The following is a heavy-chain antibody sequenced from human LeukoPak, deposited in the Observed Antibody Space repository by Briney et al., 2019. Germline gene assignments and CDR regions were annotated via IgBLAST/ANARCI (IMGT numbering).Heavy chain of an antibody. J-gene: IGHJ4*02. CDR3: AKYGGYTLAKPYYFDY. CDR1: GYTFSNAW. Sequence: GGSLRLSCAASGYTFSNAWMSWVRQAPGKGLEWVSAISGSGGSTYYADSVKGRFTISRDNSKNTLYLQMNSLRAEDTAVYYCAKYGGYTLAKPYYFDYWGQGTLVTVSS. V-gene: IGHV3-23*01. CDR2: ISGSGGST. D-gene: IGHD3-16*01.